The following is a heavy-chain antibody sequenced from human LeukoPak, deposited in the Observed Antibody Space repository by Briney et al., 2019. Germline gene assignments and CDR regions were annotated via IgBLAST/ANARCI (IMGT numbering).Heavy chain of an antibody. J-gene: IGHJ4*02. CDR1: GFTFSSYG. D-gene: IGHD3-3*01. Sequence: PGGSLRLSCAASGFTFSSYGMHWVRQAPGKGLEWVAFIRYDGSNKYYADSVKGRFTISRDNSKNTLYLQMNSLRAEDTAVYYCVKNPGDYYDFWSGPRDSYYFDYWGQGTLVTVSS. CDR3: VKNPGDYYDFWSGPRDSYYFDY. CDR2: IRYDGSNK. V-gene: IGHV3-30*02.